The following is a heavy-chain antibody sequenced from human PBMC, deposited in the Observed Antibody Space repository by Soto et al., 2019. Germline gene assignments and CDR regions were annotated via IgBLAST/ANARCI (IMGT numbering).Heavy chain of an antibody. CDR1: GGSIGSYY. CDR3: AGTESSIWSFFSYGMDV. CDR2: VYYSDGT. J-gene: IGHJ6*04. V-gene: IGHV4-59*01. Sequence: SETLSRTCTVTGGSIGSYYWGWIRQSPGRGLEWIGCVYYSDGTNYNPSLKSRATMSMDKSNHQFSLRLRSVTAADTAVFYCAGTESSIWSFFSYGMDVWGKGTTVA. D-gene: IGHD3-3*02.